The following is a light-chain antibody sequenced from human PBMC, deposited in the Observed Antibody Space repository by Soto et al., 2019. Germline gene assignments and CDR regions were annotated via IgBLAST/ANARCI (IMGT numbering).Light chain of an antibody. CDR3: QQYADRPIS. Sequence: DIQLTQSPSSLSASVGDRVTITCQASQDINDILNWYQQKPGKAPKVLIYNASHLQTGVPPRFSGRGSGTHFTFTITYLQPDDIGTYFCQQYADRPISFAHGTRLEI. CDR2: NAS. J-gene: IGKJ5*01. CDR1: QDINDI. V-gene: IGKV1-33*01.